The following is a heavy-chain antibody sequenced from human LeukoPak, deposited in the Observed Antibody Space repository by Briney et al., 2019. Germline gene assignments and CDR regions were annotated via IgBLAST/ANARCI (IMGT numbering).Heavy chain of an antibody. CDR3: ARDSLGIAAAAPGAFDI. D-gene: IGHD6-13*01. CDR1: GGSISSYY. CDR2: IYYSGST. V-gene: IGHV4-59*01. J-gene: IGHJ3*02. Sequence: PSETLSLTCSVSGGSISSYYWSWVRQPPGKGLEWIGYIYYSGSTNYNPSLKSRVTISVDTSKNQFSLKLSSVTAADTAVYYCARDSLGIAAAAPGAFDIWGQGTMVTVSS.